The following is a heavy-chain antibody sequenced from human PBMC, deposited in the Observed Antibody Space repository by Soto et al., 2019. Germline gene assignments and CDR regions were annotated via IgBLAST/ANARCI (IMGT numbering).Heavy chain of an antibody. CDR3: ATLSNHGYYFDY. V-gene: IGHV3-48*01. J-gene: IGHJ4*02. CDR2: VSISGTI. Sequence: EVQLVESGGDLVQPGGSLRLSCAASGFTFSSYAMNWVRQAPGKGLEWVSYVSISGTIYYADSVKGRFTISRDDAENSLYLQMNRLRAEDTALYSCATLSNHGYYFDYWGQGTLVTVSS. CDR1: GFTFSSYA.